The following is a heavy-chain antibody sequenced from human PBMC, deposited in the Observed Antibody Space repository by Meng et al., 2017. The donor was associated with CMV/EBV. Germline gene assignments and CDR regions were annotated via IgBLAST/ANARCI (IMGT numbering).Heavy chain of an antibody. D-gene: IGHD4-17*01. CDR2: IKNDGSER. J-gene: IGHJ4*02. V-gene: IGHV3-7*02. CDR1: GLPISNSW. CDR3: RLGHYSQD. Sequence: YRVGCGGGMVQPGGSLRLSCAGSGLPISNSWMSWVRQVPGKGLEWVANIKNDGSERYYVDSVKGRFSISRDNVDNSLYLQMNNLRAEDTAVYYCRLGHYSQDWGQGTLVTVSS.